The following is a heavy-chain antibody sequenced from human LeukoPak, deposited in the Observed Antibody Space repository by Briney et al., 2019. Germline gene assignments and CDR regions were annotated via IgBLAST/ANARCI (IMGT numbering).Heavy chain of an antibody. V-gene: IGHV1-8*01. J-gene: IGHJ6*02. CDR3: ARSITIFGVVIRYYYYGMDV. D-gene: IGHD3-3*01. CDR1: GYTFTSYD. CDR2: MNPNSGNT. Sequence: ASVKVSCKASGYTFTSYDINWVRQATGQGLEWMGWMNPNSGNTGYAQKFQGRVTMTRNTSRSTAYMELSSLRSEDTAVYYCARSITIFGVVIRYYYYGMDVWGQGTTVTVSS.